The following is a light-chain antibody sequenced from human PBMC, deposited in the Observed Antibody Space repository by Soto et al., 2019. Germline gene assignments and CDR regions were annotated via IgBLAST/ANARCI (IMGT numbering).Light chain of an antibody. Sequence: DIQMTQSPSTLSASVGDRVTITCRASQSISSWLAWYQQKPGKAPKLLIYKMSSLESGVPSRFSGSGSGTEFTLTISSLQPDDFATYYCQQYHTYSRTFGQGTKVDIK. V-gene: IGKV1-5*03. CDR3: QQYHTYSRT. CDR1: QSISSW. J-gene: IGKJ1*01. CDR2: KMS.